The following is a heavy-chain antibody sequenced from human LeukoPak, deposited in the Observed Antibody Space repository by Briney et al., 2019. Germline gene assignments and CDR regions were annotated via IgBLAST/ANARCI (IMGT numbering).Heavy chain of an antibody. CDR2: INPNSGGT. D-gene: IGHD1-26*01. Sequence: ASVHVSCKPSGYTFTRHHMQWLRQAPRDRIEWIGWINPNSGGTNYAQKFQGRVTMTRDTSISTVYMELSRLRSDDTAVYYCARWQGAGEEKVDYWGQGTLVTVSS. CDR3: ARWQGAGEEKVDY. CDR1: GYTFTRHH. J-gene: IGHJ4*02. V-gene: IGHV1-2*02.